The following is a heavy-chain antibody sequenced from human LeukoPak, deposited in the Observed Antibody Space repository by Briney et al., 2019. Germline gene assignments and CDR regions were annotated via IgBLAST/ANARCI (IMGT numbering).Heavy chain of an antibody. CDR1: GFTVSSNY. D-gene: IGHD5-12*01. Sequence: GGSLRLSCAASGFTVSSNYMSWVRQAPGKGLEWVSVLYSGGSTYCADSVKGRFTISRHNSKNTLYLQMNSLRVEDTAVYYCARAHPGYSNLFDYWGQGTLVTVSS. CDR2: LYSGGST. CDR3: ARAHPGYSNLFDY. J-gene: IGHJ4*02. V-gene: IGHV3-53*04.